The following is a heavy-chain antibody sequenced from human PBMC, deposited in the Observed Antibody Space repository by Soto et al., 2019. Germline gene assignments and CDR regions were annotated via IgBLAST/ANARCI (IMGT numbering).Heavy chain of an antibody. J-gene: IGHJ6*02. Sequence: SETLSLTCTVSGGSISSYYWSWIRQPPGKGLEWIGYFFYSGSTNYNPSLKSRVTISVDTSKNQFSLKLSSVTAADTAVYYCARRLYYDSSGFEGGGMDVWGQGTTVTVSS. CDR3: ARRLYYDSSGFEGGGMDV. V-gene: IGHV4-59*08. D-gene: IGHD3-22*01. CDR2: FFYSGST. CDR1: GGSISSYY.